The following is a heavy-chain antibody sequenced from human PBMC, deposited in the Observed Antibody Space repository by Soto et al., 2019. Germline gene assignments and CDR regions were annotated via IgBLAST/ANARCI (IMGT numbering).Heavy chain of an antibody. CDR2: INAYNGNT. J-gene: IGHJ4*02. CDR3: LNDVGYGVIDY. D-gene: IGHD4-17*01. Sequence: ASVKVSCKASGYTFTSYGISWVRQAPGQGLEWMGWINAYNGNTNYAQKLQGRVTMTTDTSTSTAYMELRSLRSDDTAVYYCLNDVGYGVIDYCAQRNPVTVSA. V-gene: IGHV1-18*01. CDR1: GYTFTSYG.